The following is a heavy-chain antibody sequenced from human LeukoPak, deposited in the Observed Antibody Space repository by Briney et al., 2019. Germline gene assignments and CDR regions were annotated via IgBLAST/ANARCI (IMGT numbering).Heavy chain of an antibody. CDR2: ISWDSGNQ. D-gene: IGHD3-9*01. J-gene: IGHJ3*02. Sequence: PGRSLRLSCVGSGFSLDDYAMHWVRQVAGKGLAWVSSISWDSGNQAYADSVKGRFTISRDNAKNSLYLQMNSLRPEDTAFYYCVKDMGFDLLKDAFHIWGQGTLVTVSS. CDR3: VKDMGFDLLKDAFHI. V-gene: IGHV3-9*01. CDR1: GFSLDDYA.